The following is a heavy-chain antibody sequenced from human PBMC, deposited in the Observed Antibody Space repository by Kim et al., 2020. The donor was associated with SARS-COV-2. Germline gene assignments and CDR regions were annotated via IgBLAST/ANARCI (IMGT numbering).Heavy chain of an antibody. J-gene: IGHJ4*02. Sequence: ASVKVSCKASGYTFTSYYMNWVRQAPGQGLEWMGWVNTNTGNPTYAQGFTGRLVVRLHTSVSTAYLQRSSLKAEDTVLYYCARDKEFGGIFDYWGQGTLVTVSS. D-gene: IGHD3-10*01. V-gene: IGHV7-4-1*02. CDR1: GYTFTSYY. CDR3: ARDKEFGGIFDY. CDR2: VNTNTGNP.